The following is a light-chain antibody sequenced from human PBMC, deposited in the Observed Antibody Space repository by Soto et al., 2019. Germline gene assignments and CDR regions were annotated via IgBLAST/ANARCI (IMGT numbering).Light chain of an antibody. V-gene: IGLV2-8*01. CDR3: SSYAGGIKWV. CDR2: EVN. CDR1: TSDVGTYDS. J-gene: IGLJ3*02. Sequence: QSALTQPPSASGSPGQSVTISCTGTTSDVGTYDSVSWYQQHPGKAPKLIIYEVNKRPSGVPDRFSGSKSGNTASLTVSGLQAEDEADYYCSSYAGGIKWVFGGGTKLTVL.